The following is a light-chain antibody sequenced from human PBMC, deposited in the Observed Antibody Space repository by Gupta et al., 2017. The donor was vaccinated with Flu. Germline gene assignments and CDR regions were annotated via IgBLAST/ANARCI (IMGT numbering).Light chain of an antibody. V-gene: IGKV4-1*01. J-gene: IGKJ5*01. CDR2: WAS. CDR3: QQYYSTPPIT. CDR1: QSVLYSSNNKNY. Sequence: KSSQSVLYSSNNKNYLAWYQQKPGQPPKLLIYWASTRESGVPDRFSGSGSGTDFTLTISSLQAEDAAVYYCQQYYSTPPITFGQGTRLEIK.